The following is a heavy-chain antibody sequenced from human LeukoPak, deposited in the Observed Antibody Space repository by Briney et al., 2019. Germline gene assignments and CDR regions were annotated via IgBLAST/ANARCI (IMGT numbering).Heavy chain of an antibody. Sequence: SQTLSLTCTVSGGSISSGSYYWSWIRQPAGKGLEWIGRIYTSGSTNYNPSLKSRVTISVGTSKNQFSLKLSSVTAADTAVYYCARDGRRQATVAVYYYYGMDVWGQGATVTVSS. V-gene: IGHV4-61*02. D-gene: IGHD4-23*01. CDR3: ARDGRRQATVAVYYYYGMDV. J-gene: IGHJ6*02. CDR1: GGSISSGSYY. CDR2: IYTSGST.